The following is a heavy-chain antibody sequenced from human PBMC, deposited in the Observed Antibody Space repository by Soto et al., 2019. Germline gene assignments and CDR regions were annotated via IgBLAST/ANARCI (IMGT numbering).Heavy chain of an antibody. CDR1: GYSFTRYW. CDR2: IYPGDSDT. Sequence: GESLKLSCTGSGYSFTRYWIGWVRQMPGKGLEWMGIIYPGDSDTRYSPSFQGQVTISADKSISTAYLQWSSLKASDTAMYYCARRGERIALNWFDPWGQGTLVTVSS. V-gene: IGHV5-51*01. CDR3: ARRGERIALNWFDP. J-gene: IGHJ5*02. D-gene: IGHD1-1*01.